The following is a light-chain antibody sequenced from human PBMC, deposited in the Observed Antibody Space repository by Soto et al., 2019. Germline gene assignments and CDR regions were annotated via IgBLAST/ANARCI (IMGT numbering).Light chain of an antibody. J-gene: IGKJ3*01. CDR2: NTS. CDR1: QSINSKS. Sequence: EIVLTQSPGNLSLSPGEGATVSCRVSQSINSKSLVWYQRKFGQSPRLLIYNTSTRATGIPDRLSGSGSGTDFTLSISGREPEDFAVYYWQHYGGSFIFGRGTKVDFK. V-gene: IGKV3-20*01. CDR3: QHYGGSFI.